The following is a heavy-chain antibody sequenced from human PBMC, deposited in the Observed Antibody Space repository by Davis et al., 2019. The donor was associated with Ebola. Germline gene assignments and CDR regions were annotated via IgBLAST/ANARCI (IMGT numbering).Heavy chain of an antibody. CDR3: AKDLYYYDSSGYYSGRSVGAFDI. V-gene: IGHV3-30*18. J-gene: IGHJ3*02. Sequence: PGGSLRLSCAASGFTFSSYGMHWVRQAPGKGLEWVAVISYDGSNKYYADSVKGRFTISRDNSKNTLYLQMNSLRAEDTAVYYCAKDLYYYDSSGYYSGRSVGAFDIWGQGTMVTVSS. CDR2: ISYDGSNK. D-gene: IGHD3-22*01. CDR1: GFTFSSYG.